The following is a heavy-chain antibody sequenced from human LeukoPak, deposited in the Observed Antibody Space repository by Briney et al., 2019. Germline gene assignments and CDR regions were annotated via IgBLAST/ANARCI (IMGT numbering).Heavy chain of an antibody. D-gene: IGHD6-19*01. CDR3: ARNAGSSGWYENYYYYYMDV. V-gene: IGHV4-59*12. Sequence: SETLSLTCTVSGGFISSYYWNWIRQPPGKGLEWIGYLYYSGSTNYNPSLKSRVTMSVDTSKNQFSLKLSSVTAADTAVYYCARNAGSSGWYENYYYYYMDVWGKGTTATVSS. CDR1: GGFISSYY. J-gene: IGHJ6*03. CDR2: LYYSGST.